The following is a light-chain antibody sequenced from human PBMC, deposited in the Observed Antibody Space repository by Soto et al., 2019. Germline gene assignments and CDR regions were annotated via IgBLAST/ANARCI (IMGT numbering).Light chain of an antibody. CDR3: QQYNSYSA. CDR1: QSISSW. Sequence: DIQMTQSPSTLSASVGDRVTITCRASQSISSWLAWYQQNPGKAPKLLIYDASSFESGVPSRFSGSGSRTEFTLTISSLQPDDVATYYCQQYNSYSAFGQGTKVEIK. J-gene: IGKJ1*01. CDR2: DAS. V-gene: IGKV1-5*01.